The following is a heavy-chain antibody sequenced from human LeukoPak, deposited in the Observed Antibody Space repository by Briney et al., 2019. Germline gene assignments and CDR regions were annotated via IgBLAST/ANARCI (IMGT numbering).Heavy chain of an antibody. Sequence: SETLSLTCTVSGGSISSSSYYWGWIRQPPGKGLEWIGGIYYSGSTYYNPSLKSRVTISVDTSKNQFSLKLSSVTAADTAVYYCARDRYSSSWSLPGLFDYWGQGTLVTVSS. CDR2: IYYSGST. CDR1: GGSISSSSYY. D-gene: IGHD6-13*01. V-gene: IGHV4-39*07. CDR3: ARDRYSSSWSLPGLFDY. J-gene: IGHJ4*02.